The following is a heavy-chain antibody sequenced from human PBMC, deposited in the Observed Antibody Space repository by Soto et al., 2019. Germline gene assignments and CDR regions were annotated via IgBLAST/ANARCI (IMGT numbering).Heavy chain of an antibody. D-gene: IGHD3-22*01. V-gene: IGHV1-3*01. CDR1: GYTFTSYA. Sequence: ASVKVSCKASGYTFTSYAMHWVRQAPGQRLEWMGWINAGNGNTKYSQKFQGRFTISRDNAKNSLYLQMNSLRAEDTAVYYCAREGYYDSSGYYYHLFIDYWGQGTLVTVSS. J-gene: IGHJ4*02. CDR3: AREGYYDSSGYYYHLFIDY. CDR2: INAGNGNT.